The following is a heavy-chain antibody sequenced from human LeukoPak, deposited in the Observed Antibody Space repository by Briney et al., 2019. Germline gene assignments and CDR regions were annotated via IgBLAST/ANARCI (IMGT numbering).Heavy chain of an antibody. V-gene: IGHV3-30*02. D-gene: IGHD5-12*01. CDR2: IRYDGSNK. Sequence: PGGSLRLSCAASGFTFSSYGMHWVRQAPGKGLEWVAFIRYDGSNKYYADSVKGRFTISRDNSKNTLYLQMNSLRAEDTAVYYCARATVATIRGPPDYWGQGTLVTVSS. CDR1: GFTFSSYG. J-gene: IGHJ4*02. CDR3: ARATVATIRGPPDY.